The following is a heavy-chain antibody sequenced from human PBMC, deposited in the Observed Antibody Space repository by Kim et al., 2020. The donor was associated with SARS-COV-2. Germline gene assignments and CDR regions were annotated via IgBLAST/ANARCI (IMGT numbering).Heavy chain of an antibody. V-gene: IGHV3-49*04. CDR1: GFTFGDYA. Sequence: GGSLRLSCTASGFTFGDYAMSWVRQAPGKGLEWVGFIRSKAYGGTTEYAASVKGKFTISRDDSKRNAYLQMNSLKTEDTAVYYCTRDMDPHYYGSGSYAYGMGVWGPGATGTASS. CDR2: IRSKAYGGTT. D-gene: IGHD3-10*01. CDR3: TRDMDPHYYGSGSYAYGMGV. J-gene: IGHJ6*02.